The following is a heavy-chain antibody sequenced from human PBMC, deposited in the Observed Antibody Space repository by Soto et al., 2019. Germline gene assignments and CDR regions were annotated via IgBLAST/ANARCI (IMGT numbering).Heavy chain of an antibody. CDR1: GGSISSYY. CDR2: IYYSGST. D-gene: IGHD3-3*01. J-gene: IGHJ6*03. Sequence: SETLSLTCTVSGGSISSYYWSWIRQPPGKGLEWIGYIYYSGSTNYNPSLKSRVTISVDTSKNQFSLKLSSVTAADTAVYYCARHRYYDFWSYIDVWGKGTTVTVSS. V-gene: IGHV4-59*08. CDR3: ARHRYYDFWSYIDV.